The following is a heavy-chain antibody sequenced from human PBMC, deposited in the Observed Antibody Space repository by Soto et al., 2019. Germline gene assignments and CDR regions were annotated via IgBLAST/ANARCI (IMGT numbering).Heavy chain of an antibody. D-gene: IGHD6-19*01. CDR3: ARAVAVPADFDY. V-gene: IGHV1-3*05. CDR2: INASNGNT. J-gene: IGHJ4*02. CDR1: GYTFTGYA. Sequence: QVQLVQSGAEEKKPGASVKVSCKASGYTFTGYAMHWVRQAPGQRLEWMGWINASNGNTKYSQKFQGRVTITRDTPASTAYMELSSLRSEYSAVYYCARAVAVPADFDYWGQGTLVTVSS.